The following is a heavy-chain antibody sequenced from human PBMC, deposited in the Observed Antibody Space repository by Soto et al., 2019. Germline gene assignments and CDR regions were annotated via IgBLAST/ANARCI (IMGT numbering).Heavy chain of an antibody. Sequence: ASVKVSCKASGYIFTSYAMHWVRQAPGQRLEWMGWINTGNGNTKYSQKFQGRGTITSDTSASTAYMELSSLSSEDTAVYYCASSIAEASFDYWGKGTPVTVS. CDR2: INTGNGNT. D-gene: IGHD6-13*01. CDR3: ASSIAEASFDY. J-gene: IGHJ4*02. V-gene: IGHV1-3*04. CDR1: GYIFTSYA.